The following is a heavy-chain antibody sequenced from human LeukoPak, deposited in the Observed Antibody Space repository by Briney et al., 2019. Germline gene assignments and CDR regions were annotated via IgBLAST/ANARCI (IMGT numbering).Heavy chain of an antibody. V-gene: IGHV4-39*01. Sequence: PSETLSLTCTVSGGSISSSSYYWGWIRQPPGKGLEWIGSIYYSGSTYYNPSLKSRVTISVDTSKNQSSLQLSSATAAETAVYYCARPDGGVVVGEYWGQGTLVTVSS. CDR1: GGSISSSSYY. J-gene: IGHJ4*02. D-gene: IGHD3-22*01. CDR3: ARPDGGVVVGEY. CDR2: IYYSGST.